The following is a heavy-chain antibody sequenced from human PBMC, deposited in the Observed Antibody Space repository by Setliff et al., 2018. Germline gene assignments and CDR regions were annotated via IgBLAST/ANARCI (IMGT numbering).Heavy chain of an antibody. Sequence: PSETLSLTCTVSGGSISSSSYYWGWIRQPPGKGLEWIGSIYYSGSTYYNPSLKSRVTISVDTSKNQFSLKLSSVTAADTAVYYCARDPYNWNYGDALDIWGQGTMVTVSS. CDR2: IYYSGST. J-gene: IGHJ3*02. CDR3: ARDPYNWNYGDALDI. V-gene: IGHV4-39*07. CDR1: GGSISSSSYY. D-gene: IGHD1-7*01.